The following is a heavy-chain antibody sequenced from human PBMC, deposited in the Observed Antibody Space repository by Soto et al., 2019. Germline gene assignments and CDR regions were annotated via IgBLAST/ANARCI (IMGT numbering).Heavy chain of an antibody. CDR1: GFTFSGSA. D-gene: IGHD3-3*01. J-gene: IGHJ6*03. CDR2: IRSKGNNDAT. Sequence: EVQLVESGGGLVQPGGSLKLSCAASGFTFSGSAMHWVRQASGKGLEWVGRIRSKGNNDATAYGASLKGRFTISRDASKNTAYLQMNSLNTEDTAVYYCSRQASDFWSGKPQYYMDVWGKGTTVTVSS. V-gene: IGHV3-73*01. CDR3: SRQASDFWSGKPQYYMDV.